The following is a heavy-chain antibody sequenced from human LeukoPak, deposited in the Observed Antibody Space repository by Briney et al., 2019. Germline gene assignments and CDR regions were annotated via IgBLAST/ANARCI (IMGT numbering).Heavy chain of an antibody. CDR1: GGSFSGYY. CDR3: ARGYDFWSGYYWNWFDP. J-gene: IGHJ5*02. CDR2: INHSGST. D-gene: IGHD3-3*01. Sequence: PSETLSLTCAVYGGSFSGYYWSWIRQPPGKGLEWIGEINHSGSTNYNPSLKSRVTISVDTPKNQFSLKLSSVTAADTAVYYCARGYDFWSGYYWNWFDPWGQGTLVTVSS. V-gene: IGHV4-34*01.